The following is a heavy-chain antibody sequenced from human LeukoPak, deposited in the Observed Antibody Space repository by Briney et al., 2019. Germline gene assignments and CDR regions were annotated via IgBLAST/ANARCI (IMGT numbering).Heavy chain of an antibody. D-gene: IGHD4/OR15-4a*01. J-gene: IGHJ4*02. CDR3: ARSQPGAVGALDY. Sequence: GGSLRLSCAASGFTFSSYSMNWVRQAPGKGLEWVSSISSSSSYIYYADSVKGRFTISRDNAKNSLYLQMNSLRAEDMAVYYCARSQPGAVGALDYRGQGTLVTVSS. CDR2: ISSSSSYI. V-gene: IGHV3-21*01. CDR1: GFTFSSYS.